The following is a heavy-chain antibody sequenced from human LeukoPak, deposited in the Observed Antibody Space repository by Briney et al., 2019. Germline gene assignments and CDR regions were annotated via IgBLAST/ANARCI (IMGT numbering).Heavy chain of an antibody. Sequence: SGGSLRLSCAASGFTFSSYAMSWVRQAPGKGLEWVSEISGSGGSTYYADSVKGRFTISRDNSKNTLYLQMNSLRAEDTAVYYCAESVYGSALYWGQGTLVTVSS. CDR3: AESVYGSALY. J-gene: IGHJ4*02. D-gene: IGHD3-10*01. V-gene: IGHV3-23*01. CDR2: ISGSGGST. CDR1: GFTFSSYA.